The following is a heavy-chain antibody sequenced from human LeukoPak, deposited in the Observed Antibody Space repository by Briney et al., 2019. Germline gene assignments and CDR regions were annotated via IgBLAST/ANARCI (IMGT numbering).Heavy chain of an antibody. J-gene: IGHJ6*03. CDR1: GGAIISYY. D-gene: IGHD3-22*01. Sequence: PSETLSLTWSVSGGAIISYYCSWSRQPAGKGPEWIGRIYPTGNTDYNPSLKTRVTMSTDLSKKQFSLRLRSVTAADTAVYYCARLKFYDSTGYSPGYYMDVWGKGTAVTVSS. V-gene: IGHV4-4*07. CDR2: IYPTGNT. CDR3: ARLKFYDSTGYSPGYYMDV.